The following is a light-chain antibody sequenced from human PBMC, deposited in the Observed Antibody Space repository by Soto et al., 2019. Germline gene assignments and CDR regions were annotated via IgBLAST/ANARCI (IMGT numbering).Light chain of an antibody. J-gene: IGKJ1*01. CDR1: QSVSSSY. Sequence: EIVLTQSPGTLSLSPGERATLSCRASQSVSSSYLAWYHQRPGQAPRLLIYATSSRATGIPDRFSGSGSGTDFTLTISRLEPQDFAVYYFQQYVASQRTFGQGTKFEIK. CDR2: ATS. V-gene: IGKV3-20*01. CDR3: QQYVASQRT.